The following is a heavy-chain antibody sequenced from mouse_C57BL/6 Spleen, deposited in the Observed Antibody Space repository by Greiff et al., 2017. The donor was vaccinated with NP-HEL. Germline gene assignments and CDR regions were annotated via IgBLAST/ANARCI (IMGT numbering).Heavy chain of an antibody. CDR1: GFNIKDYY. D-gene: IGHD3-2*02. V-gene: IGHV14-1*01. Sequence: VQLQQSGAELVRPGASVKLSCTASGFNIKDYYMHWVKQRPEQGLEWIGRIDPEDGDTEYAPKFQGKATMTADTSSNTAYLQLSSLTSEDTAVYYCTTEETAQATFAYWGQGTLVTVSA. J-gene: IGHJ3*01. CDR2: IDPEDGDT. CDR3: TTEETAQATFAY.